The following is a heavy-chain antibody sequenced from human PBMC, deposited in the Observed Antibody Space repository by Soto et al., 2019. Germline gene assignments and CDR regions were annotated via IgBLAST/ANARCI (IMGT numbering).Heavy chain of an antibody. CDR1: GYTFTGNY. Sequence: AKRCWKASGYTFTGNYMHWVRQAPGQGPEWMGEIGPASGDTRYAQKFQGRVTMTRDTSITTVYMELNNLSPDDTAVYYCGRGRSWQLGVFYWGQGTLVTVSS. V-gene: IGHV1-2*02. D-gene: IGHD3-10*01. CDR2: IGPASGDT. CDR3: GRGRSWQLGVFY. J-gene: IGHJ4*02.